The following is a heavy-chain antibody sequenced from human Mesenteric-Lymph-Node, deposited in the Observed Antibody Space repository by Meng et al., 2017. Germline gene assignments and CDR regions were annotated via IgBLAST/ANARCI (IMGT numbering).Heavy chain of an antibody. CDR2: MCYTGNI. J-gene: IGHJ3*02. Sequence: QLQMQESGPGLVGPSETLSLTCTVSGGSIATTSDYWGWVRQPPGKGLEWVGSMCYTGNINYNPSLKSRVTISLDMSKQQFSLKMTSVTAADTAVYYCTRWTDLGRYFGFDMWAQGTMVTVSS. V-gene: IGHV4-39*07. CDR1: GGSIATTSDY. D-gene: IGHD3-9*01. CDR3: TRWTDLGRYFGFDM.